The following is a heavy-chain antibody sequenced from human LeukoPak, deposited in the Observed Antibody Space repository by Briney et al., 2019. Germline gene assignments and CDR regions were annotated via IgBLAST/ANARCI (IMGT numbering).Heavy chain of an antibody. D-gene: IGHD6-19*01. CDR3: ARRDTSGWYGAFDI. J-gene: IGHJ3*02. V-gene: IGHV4-31*03. CDR1: GGSISSGGYY. CDR2: IYYSGST. Sequence: SQTLSLTCTVSGGSISSGGYYWSWIRQHPGKGLEWIGYIYYSGSTYYNPSLKSRVTISVDTSKNQFSLKLSSVTAADTAVYYCARRDTSGWYGAFDIWGQGTMVTVSS.